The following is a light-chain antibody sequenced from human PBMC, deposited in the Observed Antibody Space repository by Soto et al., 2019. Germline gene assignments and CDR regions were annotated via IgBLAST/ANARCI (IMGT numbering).Light chain of an antibody. CDR2: YSN. J-gene: IGLJ2*01. CDR1: YANIGSNT. CDR3: VTWVARLVV. Sequence: QAVLTQPPSASGTPGQSVTISCSRSYANIGSNTVNWYHHVPGTAPKLLIYYSNHRPLGVPDRFSGSTSGTSASLAISGLNSEDEAEYYCVTWVARLVVFGGGTALAVL. V-gene: IGLV1-44*01.